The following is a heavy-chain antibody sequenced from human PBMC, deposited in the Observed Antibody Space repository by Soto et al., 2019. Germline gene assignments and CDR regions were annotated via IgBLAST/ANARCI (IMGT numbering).Heavy chain of an antibody. J-gene: IGHJ4*02. V-gene: IGHV5-51*01. CDR3: ARYSSGWPSYFDY. CDR1: GYSFTSYW. CDR2: IYLSDSDT. Sequence: PGESLKISCKGSGYSFTSYWIAWVRQMPGKGLEWMGIIYLSDSDTRYSPSFQGRVTISADKSISTAYLQWSSLKASDTAMYYCARYSSGWPSYFDYWGQGTLVTVSS. D-gene: IGHD6-19*01.